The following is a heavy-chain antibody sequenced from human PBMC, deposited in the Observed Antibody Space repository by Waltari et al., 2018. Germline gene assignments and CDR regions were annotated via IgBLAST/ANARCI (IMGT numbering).Heavy chain of an antibody. CDR3: MDFDWLGA. J-gene: IGHJ4*02. V-gene: IGHV3-23*01. CDR2: ISGSGDSS. CDR1: GFTFSGYA. D-gene: IGHD3-9*01. Sequence: EMQLLASGGGLVQPGGSLSLSCAASGFTFSGYAMSWVRQAPGKGREWVSAISGSGDSSYYADSVKGRFSISRDNSKNTLYLQMNSLRAEDTALYYCMDFDWLGAWGQGTLVTVSS.